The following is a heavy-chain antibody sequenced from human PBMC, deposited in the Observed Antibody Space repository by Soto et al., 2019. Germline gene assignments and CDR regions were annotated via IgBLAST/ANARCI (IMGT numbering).Heavy chain of an antibody. V-gene: IGHV1-18*01. D-gene: IGHD3-3*01. Sequence: ASVKVSCKASGYTFHSYDIRWVRQAPGQGLEWMGWISPCNGKTNYAQTFQGRATMTTDRATSTAYMELRSLRSDDTAVYYCAISAKAITIFGVLTEKSPYGMDVWGQGTTVTVSS. CDR2: ISPCNGKT. CDR3: AISAKAITIFGVLTEKSPYGMDV. J-gene: IGHJ6*02. CDR1: GYTFHSYD.